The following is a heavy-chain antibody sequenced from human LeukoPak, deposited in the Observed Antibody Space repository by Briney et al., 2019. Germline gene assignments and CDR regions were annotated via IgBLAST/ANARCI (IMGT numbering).Heavy chain of an antibody. Sequence: GDLVEVSCKASGYTFTGYYMHWVRQASGQGLEWMGWINPNSGGTNYAQKFQGRVTMTRDTSISTAYMELSRLRSDDTAVYYCARIGIYGDYVPDAFDIWGQGTMVTVSS. CDR3: ARIGIYGDYVPDAFDI. D-gene: IGHD4-17*01. J-gene: IGHJ3*02. CDR1: GYTFTGYY. V-gene: IGHV1-2*02. CDR2: INPNSGGT.